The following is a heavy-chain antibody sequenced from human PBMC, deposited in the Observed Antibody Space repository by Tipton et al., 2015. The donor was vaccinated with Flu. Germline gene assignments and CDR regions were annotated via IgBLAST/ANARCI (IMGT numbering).Heavy chain of an antibody. Sequence: QVQLVQSGAEVKRPGASMRLSCKASGYTFVKNILNWVRRAPGQGLEWMGWIDPNAGDTGYAQKFQGRISLTRDTSISTAYMEMSGLTSEDAAVYYCARNFEFCVGATCTRLYYLDYWGQGSLVAVSS. J-gene: IGHJ4*02. CDR1: GYTFVKNI. D-gene: IGHD2-21*01. CDR2: IDPNAGDT. V-gene: IGHV1-8*01. CDR3: ARNFEFCVGATCTRLYYLDY.